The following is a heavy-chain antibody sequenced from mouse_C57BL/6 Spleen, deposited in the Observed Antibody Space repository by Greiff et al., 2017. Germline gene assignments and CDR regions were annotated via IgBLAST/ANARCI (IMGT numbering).Heavy chain of an antibody. J-gene: IGHJ2*01. D-gene: IGHD2-4*01. CDR3: ARENYDYGDY. CDR1: GYTFTDYY. Sequence: EVQLQQSGPELVKPGASVKISCKASGYTFTDYYMNWVKQSHGKSLEWIGDINPNNGGTSYNQKFKGKATLTVDKSSSTASMELRSLTSEDSAVYYCARENYDYGDYWGQGTTLTVSS. CDR2: INPNNGGT. V-gene: IGHV1-26*01.